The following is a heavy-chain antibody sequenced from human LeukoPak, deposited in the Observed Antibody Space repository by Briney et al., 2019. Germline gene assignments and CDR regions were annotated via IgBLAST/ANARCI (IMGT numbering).Heavy chain of an antibody. CDR3: ARVISGYDWGYFDY. CDR2: IDPSDSYT. CDR1: GCSFTSYW. D-gene: IGHD5-12*01. Sequence: GAALRISCKGSGCSFTSYWISWGRQMPGKGLEGMGRIDPSDSYTNYSPSFQGHVTISADKSISTAYLQWSSLKASDTAMYYCARVISGYDWGYFDYWGQGTLVTVSS. J-gene: IGHJ4*02. V-gene: IGHV5-10-1*01.